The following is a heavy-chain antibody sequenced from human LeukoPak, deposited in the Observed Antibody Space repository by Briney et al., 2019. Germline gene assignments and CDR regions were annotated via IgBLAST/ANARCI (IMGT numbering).Heavy chain of an antibody. V-gene: IGHV3-72*01. CDR3: ARDGGKGDHSAFDI. J-gene: IGHJ3*02. D-gene: IGHD3-16*01. Sequence: GGSLTLSCAASGVTLSDHHMDWVRQAPGKGLEWVGRTRNKAKSYTTEYAASVKGRFTISRDDSKNSLYLQMNSLKTEDTAVYYCARDGGKGDHSAFDIWGQGTVVTVSS. CDR1: GVTLSDHH. CDR2: TRNKAKSYTT.